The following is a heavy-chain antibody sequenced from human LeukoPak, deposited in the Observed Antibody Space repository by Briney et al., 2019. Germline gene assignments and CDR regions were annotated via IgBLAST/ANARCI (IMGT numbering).Heavy chain of an antibody. Sequence: GGSLRLSCAASRFTFSSYWMTWVRQAPGKGLEWVANIKQDGGEKHYVDSVQSRFTIYRDNAKNSLYLQMNSLRAEDTAVYYCARDVGYDSSGSYPYYFDYWGLGTLVTVSS. CDR3: ARDVGYDSSGSYPYYFDY. CDR2: IKQDGGEK. CDR1: RFTFSSYW. V-gene: IGHV3-7*05. D-gene: IGHD3-22*01. J-gene: IGHJ4*02.